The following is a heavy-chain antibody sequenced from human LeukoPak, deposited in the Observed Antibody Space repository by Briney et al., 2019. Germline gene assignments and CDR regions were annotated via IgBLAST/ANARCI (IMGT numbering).Heavy chain of an antibody. CDR1: GASMSNYY. D-gene: IGHD2-2*01. CDR2: IYHSGTTYSGST. J-gene: IGHJ5*02. CDR3: ARGRGVVPTAEFDP. Sequence: SETLSLTCNVSGASMSNYYWVWIRQPPGKGLEWIGSIYHSGTTYSGSTYYNPSLKSRVTISVDTSKNQFSLKLSSVTAADTAVYYCARGRGVVPTAEFDPWGQGTLVTVSS. V-gene: IGHV4-39*07.